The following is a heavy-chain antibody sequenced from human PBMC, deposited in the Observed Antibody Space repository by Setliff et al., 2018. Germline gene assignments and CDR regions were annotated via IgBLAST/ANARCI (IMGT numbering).Heavy chain of an antibody. CDR1: GGSISSCY. CDR3: ARENMAKNFWGEHSDY. V-gene: IGHV4-59*01. D-gene: IGHD3-3*01. CDR2: IYYSGST. Sequence: PSETLSLTCTVSGGSISSCYWSWIRQPPGKRLEWIGYIYYSGSTNYNPSLESRVTISVDTSKNQFSLRLNSATAADTAVYYCARENMAKNFWGEHSDYWGQGTLVTVSS. J-gene: IGHJ4*02.